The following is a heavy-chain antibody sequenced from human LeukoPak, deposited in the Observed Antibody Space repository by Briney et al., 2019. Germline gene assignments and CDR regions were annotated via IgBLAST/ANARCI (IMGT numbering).Heavy chain of an antibody. D-gene: IGHD6-19*01. CDR1: GFMFRSFE. J-gene: IGHJ4*02. Sequence: GGSLRLSCAASGFMFRSFELYWVRQAPGKGLEWVAYISSGASTMYYADSVKGRFTISRDDAKNSLFLQMNSLRAEDTAVYYCALLAVASDFDYWGQGTLVTVSS. CDR3: ALLAVASDFDY. V-gene: IGHV3-48*03. CDR2: ISSGASTM.